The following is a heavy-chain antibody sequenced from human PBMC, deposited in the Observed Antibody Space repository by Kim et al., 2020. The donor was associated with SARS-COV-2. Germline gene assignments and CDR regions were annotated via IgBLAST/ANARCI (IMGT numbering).Heavy chain of an antibody. Sequence: ASVKVSCKASGYTFTSYGISWVRQAPGQGLEWMGWISAYNGNTNYAQKLQGRVTMTTDTSTSTAYMELRSLRSDDTAVYYCARAGYYKNYYYGMDVWGQGTTLTVSS. V-gene: IGHV1-18*01. CDR2: ISAYNGNT. D-gene: IGHD3-9*01. CDR1: GYTFTSYG. CDR3: ARAGYYKNYYYGMDV. J-gene: IGHJ6*02.